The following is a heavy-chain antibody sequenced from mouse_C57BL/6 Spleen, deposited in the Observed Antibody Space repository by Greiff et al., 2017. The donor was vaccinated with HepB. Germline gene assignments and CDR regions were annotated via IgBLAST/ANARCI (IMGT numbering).Heavy chain of an antibody. V-gene: IGHV1-63*01. CDR2: IYPGGGYT. D-gene: IGHD1-1*01. CDR3: ALDYGSSYGYAMDY. CDR1: GYTFTNYW. J-gene: IGHJ4*01. Sequence: VQLQQSGAELVRPGTSVKMSCKASGYTFTNYWIGWAKQRPGHGLEWIGDIYPGGGYTNYNEKFKGKATLTADKSSSTAYMQFSSLTSEDSAIYYGALDYGSSYGYAMDYWGQGTSVTVSS.